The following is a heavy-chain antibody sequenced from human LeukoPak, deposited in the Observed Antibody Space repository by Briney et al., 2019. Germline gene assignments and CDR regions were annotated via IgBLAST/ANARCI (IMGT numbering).Heavy chain of an antibody. Sequence: SVKVSCKASGGTFSSYAISWVRQAPGQGLEWMGGIIPIFGTANYAQKFQGRVTITADKSTSTAYMELSSLRPEDTAVYYCTLGAPYYYYGMDVWGKGTTVTVSS. CDR3: TLGAPYYYYGMDV. CDR2: IIPIFGTA. D-gene: IGHD3-16*01. CDR1: GGTFSSYA. J-gene: IGHJ6*04. V-gene: IGHV1-69*06.